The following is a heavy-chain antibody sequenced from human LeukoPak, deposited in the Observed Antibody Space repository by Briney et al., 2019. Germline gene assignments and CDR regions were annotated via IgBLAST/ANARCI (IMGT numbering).Heavy chain of an antibody. CDR1: GFTFSSYS. V-gene: IGHV3-21*04. J-gene: IGHJ6*03. D-gene: IGHD3-10*01. Sequence: PGGSLRLSCAASGFTFSSYSMNWVRQAPGKGLEWVSSISSSSSYIYYADSVKGRFTISRDNAKNSLYLQMNSLRVEDTALYHCARMSGSGYYFYMDVWGKGTTVTISS. CDR2: ISSSSSYI. CDR3: ARMSGSGYYFYMDV.